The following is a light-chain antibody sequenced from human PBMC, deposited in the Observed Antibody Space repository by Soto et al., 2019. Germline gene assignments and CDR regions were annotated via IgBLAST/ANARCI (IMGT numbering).Light chain of an antibody. CDR1: QSVSSN. Sequence: EIVMTQSPATLSVSPGERATLSCRASQSVSSNLAWYQQKPGQAPRLLIYDVSIRATGVPARFSGTGPETDFTLTISGLQSEDSAVYFCQQYNNWPFSFGQGTRLEIK. CDR2: DVS. CDR3: QQYNNWPFS. V-gene: IGKV3-15*01. J-gene: IGKJ5*01.